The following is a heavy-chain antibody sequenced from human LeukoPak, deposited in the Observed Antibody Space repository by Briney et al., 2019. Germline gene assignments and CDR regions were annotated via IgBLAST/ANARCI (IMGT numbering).Heavy chain of an antibody. D-gene: IGHD1-26*01. CDR3: ARESGSYYQRFNY. V-gene: IGHV1-69*13. J-gene: IGHJ4*02. CDR2: IIPIFGTA. CDR1: GGTFSSYA. Sequence: SVKVSCKASGGTFSSYAISWVRQAPGQGLEWMGGIIPIFGTANYAQKFQGRVTITADESTSTAYMELSSLRSENTAVYYCARESGSYYQRFNYWGQGTLVTVSS.